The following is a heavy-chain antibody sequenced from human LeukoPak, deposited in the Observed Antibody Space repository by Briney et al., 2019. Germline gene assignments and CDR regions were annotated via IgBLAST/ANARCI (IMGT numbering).Heavy chain of an antibody. V-gene: IGHV1-18*01. Sequence: ASVKVSCEASDFSFTSYGMSWVRQAPGQGLEWMGWISAYNGSTKYAQKLQGRVTMTTDTSTGTACMELRSLRPDDTAVYYCARDLTSNVAVTEYHYYAMDVWGQGTTVTVSS. D-gene: IGHD6-19*01. J-gene: IGHJ6*02. CDR3: ARDLTSNVAVTEYHYYAMDV. CDR1: DFSFTSYG. CDR2: ISAYNGST.